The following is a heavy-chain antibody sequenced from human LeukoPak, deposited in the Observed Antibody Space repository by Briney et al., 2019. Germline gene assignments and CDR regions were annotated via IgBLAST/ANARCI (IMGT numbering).Heavy chain of an antibody. Sequence: SETLSLTCAVYGGSFSGYYWSWIRQPPGKGLEWIGEINHSGSTNYNPSLKSRVTISVDTSKNQFSLKLSSVTAADTAVYYCARSFGTTVTTGYYYYMDVWGKGTTVTVSS. CDR3: ARSFGTTVTTGYYYYMDV. V-gene: IGHV4-34*01. CDR1: GGSFSGYY. D-gene: IGHD4-17*01. CDR2: INHSGST. J-gene: IGHJ6*03.